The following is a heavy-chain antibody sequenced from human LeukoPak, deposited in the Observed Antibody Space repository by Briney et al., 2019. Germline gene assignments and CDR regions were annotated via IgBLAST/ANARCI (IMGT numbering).Heavy chain of an antibody. Sequence: GASVKVSCKASGYTFTSYYMHWVRQAPGQGLEWMGIINPSGGSTSYAQKFQGRVTITADESTSTAYMELSSLRSEDTAVYYCARGLAEILPYYYMDVWGKGTTVTVSS. D-gene: IGHD3-3*01. CDR1: GYTFTSYY. CDR2: INPSGGST. CDR3: ARGLAEILPYYYMDV. J-gene: IGHJ6*03. V-gene: IGHV1-46*01.